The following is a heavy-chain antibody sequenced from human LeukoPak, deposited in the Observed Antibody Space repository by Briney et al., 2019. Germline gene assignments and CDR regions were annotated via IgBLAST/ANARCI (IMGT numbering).Heavy chain of an antibody. V-gene: IGHV4-31*03. Sequence: SETLSLTYTVSGGSISSGAYYWSWIRQHPGKGLEWIGYIYYSGSTYYNPSLKSRVTISVDTSKNQFSLKLTSMTAADTAVYYCARGIWGDLSWFDPWGQGTLVTVSS. D-gene: IGHD3-16*01. CDR1: GGSISSGAYY. J-gene: IGHJ5*02. CDR3: ARGIWGDLSWFDP. CDR2: IYYSGST.